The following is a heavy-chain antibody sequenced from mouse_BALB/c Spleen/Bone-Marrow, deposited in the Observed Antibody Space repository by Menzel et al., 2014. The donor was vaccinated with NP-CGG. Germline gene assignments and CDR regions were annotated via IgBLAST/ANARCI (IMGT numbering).Heavy chain of an antibody. CDR3: TRSETGPFAY. V-gene: IGHV1-15*01. Sequence: QVQLQQPGAALVRPGASVTLSCKASGYTFTDYEMHWVKQTPVHGLEWIGAIDPETGGTAYNQKFKGKATLTADKSSSTAYMELRSLTSEDSAVYYCTRSETGPFAYWGQGTLVTVSA. CDR2: IDPETGGT. D-gene: IGHD4-1*01. J-gene: IGHJ3*01. CDR1: GYTFTDYE.